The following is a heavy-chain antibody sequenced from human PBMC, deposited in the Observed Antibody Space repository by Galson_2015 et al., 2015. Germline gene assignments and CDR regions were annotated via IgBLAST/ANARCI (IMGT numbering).Heavy chain of an antibody. CDR2: INPNSGGT. V-gene: IGHV1-2*04. D-gene: IGHD4-11*01. Sequence: SVKVSCKASGYTFTGYYMHWGRQAPGQGLEWMGWINPNSGGTNYAQKFQGWVTMTRDTSISSAYMELSRLRSDDTAVYYCARAGHDYSNYYYGMDVWGQGTTVTVSS. J-gene: IGHJ6*02. CDR3: ARAGHDYSNYYYGMDV. CDR1: GYTFTGYY.